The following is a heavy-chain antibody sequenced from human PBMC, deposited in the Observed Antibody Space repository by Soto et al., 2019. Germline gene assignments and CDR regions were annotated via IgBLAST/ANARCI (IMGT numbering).Heavy chain of an antibody. V-gene: IGHV4-59*01. J-gene: IGHJ5*02. CDR3: VGGSSWHDVDWFDP. CDR1: GGSISSNY. D-gene: IGHD6-13*01. Sequence: PSETLSLTCTVSGGSISSNYWSWIRQPPGKGLEWIGYFYNSGSTNYNPSLKSQVTISVDTSKNQFSLKLTSVTAADTAVYYCVGGSSWHDVDWFDPRGPGTLVTVSS. CDR2: FYNSGST.